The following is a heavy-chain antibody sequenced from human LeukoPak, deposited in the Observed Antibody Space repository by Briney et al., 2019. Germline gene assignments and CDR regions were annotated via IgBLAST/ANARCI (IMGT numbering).Heavy chain of an antibody. CDR2: IYTSGST. CDR1: GGSISSGSYY. CDR3: ARNQWDPTHRAFDI. V-gene: IGHV4-61*02. J-gene: IGHJ3*02. Sequence: SETLSLTCTVSGGSISSGSYYWRWIRQPAGKGLEWIGRIYTSGSTNYNHSLQSRVTISVDTSKNQFSLKLSSVTAADTAVYYCARNQWDPTHRAFDIWGQGTMVTVSS. D-gene: IGHD1-26*01.